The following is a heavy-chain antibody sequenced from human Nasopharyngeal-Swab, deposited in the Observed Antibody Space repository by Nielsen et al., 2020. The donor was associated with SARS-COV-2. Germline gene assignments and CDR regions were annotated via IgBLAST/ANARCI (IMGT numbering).Heavy chain of an antibody. CDR1: GYTFTSYG. CDR2: ISAYNGNT. Sequence: ASVKVSCKASGYTFTSYGISWVRQAPGQGLEWMGWISAYNGNTNYAQKLQGRVTMTTDTSTSTAYMELRSLRSDDTAAYYCARATYSSPNLYYYYYYMDVWGKGTTVTVSS. CDR3: ARATYSSPNLYYYYYYMDV. V-gene: IGHV1-18*04. D-gene: IGHD6-13*01. J-gene: IGHJ6*03.